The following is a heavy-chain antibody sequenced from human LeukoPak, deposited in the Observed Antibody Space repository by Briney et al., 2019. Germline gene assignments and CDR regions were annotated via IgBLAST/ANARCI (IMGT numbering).Heavy chain of an antibody. CDR2: ISYDGSNK. Sequence: GRSLRLSCATSGFTFSSYAMHWVRQAPGKGLEWVAVISYDGSNKYHADSVKGRFTISRDNSKNTLYLQMNSLRAEDTAVYYCARDEWELPFDYWGQGTLVTVSS. CDR1: GFTFSSYA. D-gene: IGHD1-26*01. J-gene: IGHJ4*02. V-gene: IGHV3-30*04. CDR3: ARDEWELPFDY.